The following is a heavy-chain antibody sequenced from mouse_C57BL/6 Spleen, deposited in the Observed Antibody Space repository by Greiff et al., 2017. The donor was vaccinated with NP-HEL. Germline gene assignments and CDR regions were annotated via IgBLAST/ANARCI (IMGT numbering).Heavy chain of an antibody. Sequence: VQLQESGAELVRPGSSVKLSCKASGYTFTSYWMHWVKQRPIQGLEWIGNIDPSDSETHYNQKFKDKATLTVDKSSSTAYMQPSSLTSEDSAVYYCARGRTAQATDFDYWGQGTTLTVSS. V-gene: IGHV1-52*01. CDR1: GYTFTSYW. J-gene: IGHJ2*01. CDR2: IDPSDSET. CDR3: ARGRTAQATDFDY. D-gene: IGHD3-2*02.